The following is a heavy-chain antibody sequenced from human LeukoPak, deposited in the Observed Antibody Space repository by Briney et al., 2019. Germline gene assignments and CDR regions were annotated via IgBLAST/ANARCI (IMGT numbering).Heavy chain of an antibody. Sequence: PGGSLRLSCAASGFDFRTYWMHWVRPAPGKGLMWVSRSNSDVSNVIYADSVKGRFTISRDNSKNTLYLQMNALTVEDTAVYHCAGGVSSRLLDYWGRGTLVTVSS. D-gene: IGHD3-10*01. J-gene: IGHJ4*02. CDR2: SNSDVSNV. CDR1: GFDFRTYW. V-gene: IGHV3-74*01. CDR3: AGGVSSRLLDY.